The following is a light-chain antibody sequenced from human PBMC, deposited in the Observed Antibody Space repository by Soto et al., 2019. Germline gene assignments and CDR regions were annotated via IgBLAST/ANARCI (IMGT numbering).Light chain of an antibody. CDR1: QTINNN. Sequence: ETVMTQSPATLSVSPGEGTTLSCRASQTINNNLAWYQQKPGQAPRLLIYGASRRATGVPARFSGSGSGTEFTLTISSLQSEDFAVYYCQHYNNGPPITFGQGTRLEIK. CDR2: GAS. V-gene: IGKV3-15*01. J-gene: IGKJ5*01. CDR3: QHYNNGPPIT.